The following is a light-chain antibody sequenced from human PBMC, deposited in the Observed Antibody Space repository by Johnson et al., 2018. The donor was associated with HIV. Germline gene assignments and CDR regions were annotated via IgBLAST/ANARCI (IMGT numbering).Light chain of an antibody. Sequence: QSVLTQPPSVSAAPGQKVTVSCSGSSSNIGNKDVSWYQQLPGAAPKLLIYENNKRPSGIPDRFSGPKSGTSATLGITGLQTGDEADYFCATWDRSLTIGGVCGTGTKVTVL. CDR1: SSNIGNKD. CDR3: ATWDRSLTIGGV. CDR2: ENN. J-gene: IGLJ1*01. V-gene: IGLV1-51*02.